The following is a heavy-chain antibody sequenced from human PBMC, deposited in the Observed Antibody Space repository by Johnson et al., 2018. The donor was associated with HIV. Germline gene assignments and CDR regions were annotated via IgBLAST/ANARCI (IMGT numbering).Heavy chain of an antibody. V-gene: IGHV3-30*14. J-gene: IGHJ3*02. Sequence: QVQLVESGGGVVQPGRSLRLSCAASGFTFSSYAMHWVRQAPGKGLEWVAVISYDGSNKYYAGSVKGRFTISRENAKNSLYLQMNSLRAGDTAVYYCARTLSGSYRGWAFDIWGQGTMVTVSS. CDR3: ARTLSGSYRGWAFDI. D-gene: IGHD1-26*01. CDR2: ISYDGSNK. CDR1: GFTFSSYA.